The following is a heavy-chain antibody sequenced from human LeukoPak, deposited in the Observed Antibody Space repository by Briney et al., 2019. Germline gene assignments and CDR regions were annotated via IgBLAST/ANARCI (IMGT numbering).Heavy chain of an antibody. CDR2: LYSGGST. CDR3: ARAPRMVRFDY. CDR1: GLTVSSSY. D-gene: IGHD6-13*01. J-gene: IGHJ4*02. V-gene: IGHV3-53*01. Sequence: PGGSLRLSCAASGLTVSSSYMTWVRQAPGKGLEWVSVLYSGGSTYYADSVKGRFTISRDNSKNTLYLQMNSLRAEDTAVYYCARAPRMVRFDYWGQGTLVTVSS.